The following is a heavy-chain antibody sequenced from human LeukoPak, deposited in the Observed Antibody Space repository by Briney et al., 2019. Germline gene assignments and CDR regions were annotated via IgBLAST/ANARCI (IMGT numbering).Heavy chain of an antibody. J-gene: IGHJ6*02. CDR3: ARDQAIAAAGTYYYGMDV. Sequence: GGSLRLSCAASGFTFSSYGMHWVRQAPGKGLEWVAVIWYDGSSKYYADSVKGRFTISRDNSKNTLYLQMNSLRAEDTAVYYCARDQAIAAAGTYYYGMDVWGQGTTVTVSS. CDR2: IWYDGSSK. V-gene: IGHV3-33*01. D-gene: IGHD6-13*01. CDR1: GFTFSSYG.